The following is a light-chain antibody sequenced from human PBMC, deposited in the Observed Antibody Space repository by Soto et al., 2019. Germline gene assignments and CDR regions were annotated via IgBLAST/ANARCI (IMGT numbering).Light chain of an antibody. CDR3: SSYTRSSTYV. CDR1: SSDVGGYNY. Sequence: QSALTQPASVSGSPGQSITISCTGTSSDVGGYNYVSWYQQHPGKAPKLMIYEVSNRPSGVSSRFSVSKSGNTASLTISGLQAEDEADYYCSSYTRSSTYVFGTGTKLTVL. V-gene: IGLV2-14*01. J-gene: IGLJ1*01. CDR2: EVS.